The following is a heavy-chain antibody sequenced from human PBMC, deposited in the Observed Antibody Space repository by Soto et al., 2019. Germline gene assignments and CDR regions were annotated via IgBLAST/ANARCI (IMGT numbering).Heavy chain of an antibody. Sequence: LRLSCAASGFTFSDYHMSWIRQAPGKGLEWVSYISSSSSYTNYADSVKGRFTISRDNAKNSLYLQMNSLRAEDTAVYYCAREPPPGEQYGMDVWGQGTTVTVS. J-gene: IGHJ6*02. CDR2: ISSSSSYT. CDR1: GFTFSDYH. CDR3: AREPPPGEQYGMDV. D-gene: IGHD6-13*01. V-gene: IGHV3-11*06.